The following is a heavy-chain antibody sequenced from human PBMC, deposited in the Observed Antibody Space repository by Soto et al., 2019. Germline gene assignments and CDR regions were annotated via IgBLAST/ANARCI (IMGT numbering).Heavy chain of an antibody. J-gene: IGHJ4*02. CDR1: GFSLSSSGVG. CDR2: IYWNDDK. CDR3: GHGAGNKYGSSFFDY. D-gene: IGHD5-18*01. Sequence: SGPPLVNPTQTLTLTCTFSGFSLSSSGVGVAWIRQTPGTALEWLALIYWNDDKRYSPSLNNRLTITKDTSKNQVVLRMTNVDPVDTGTYYCGHGAGNKYGSSFFDYWGQGTLVTVSS. V-gene: IGHV2-5*01.